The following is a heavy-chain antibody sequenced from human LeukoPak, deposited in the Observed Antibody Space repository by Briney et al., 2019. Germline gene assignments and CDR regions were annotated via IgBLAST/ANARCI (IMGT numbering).Heavy chain of an antibody. J-gene: IGHJ6*02. Sequence: SETLSLTCTVSGGSISSSSSYWGWIRQPPGKGLEWIGSIYYSGNIYYNPSLKSRVTMSVDTSKNQFSLKLTSVTAADTAVYYCARRSGYYYGVDVWGQGTTVTVSS. CDR1: GGSISSSSSY. V-gene: IGHV4-39*07. D-gene: IGHD3-10*01. CDR2: IYYSGNI. CDR3: ARRSGYYYGVDV.